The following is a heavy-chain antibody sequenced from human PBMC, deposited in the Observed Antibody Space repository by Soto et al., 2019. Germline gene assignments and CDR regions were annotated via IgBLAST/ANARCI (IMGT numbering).Heavy chain of an antibody. CDR2: INPNSGVT. J-gene: IGHJ4*02. CDR1: GYTITGYH. D-gene: IGHD2-21*02. V-gene: IGHV1-2*02. CDR3: ARRLGLLVTPIPGY. Sequence: QVQLVQSGAEVKKPGASVKVSCTASGYTITGYHIHWVRQAPGQGLEWMGWINPNSGVTIYAQKLQCRVIMTRETPSTTAYMELSRLTSDDTAVYYCARRLGLLVTPIPGYWGQGTLVTVSS.